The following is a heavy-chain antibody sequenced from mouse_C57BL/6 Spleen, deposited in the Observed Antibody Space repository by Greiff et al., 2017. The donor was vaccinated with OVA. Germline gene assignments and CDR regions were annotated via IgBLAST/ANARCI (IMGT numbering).Heavy chain of an antibody. Sequence: EVKLMESGGGLVKPGGSLKLSCAASGFTFSSYAMSWVRQTPEKRLEWVATISDGGSYTYYPDNVKGRFTISRDNAKNNLYLQMSHLKSEDTAMYYCARDLPGYYCDYWGQGTTLTVSS. D-gene: IGHD2-2*01. V-gene: IGHV5-4*01. CDR1: GFTFSSYA. CDR2: ISDGGSYT. CDR3: ARDLPGYYCDY. J-gene: IGHJ2*01.